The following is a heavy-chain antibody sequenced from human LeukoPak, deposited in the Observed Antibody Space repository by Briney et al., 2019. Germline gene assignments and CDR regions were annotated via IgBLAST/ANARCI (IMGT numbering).Heavy chain of an antibody. V-gene: IGHV7-4-1*02. CDR1: GYTFTGYY. CDR2: INTNTGSP. J-gene: IGHJ4*02. D-gene: IGHD3-10*01. Sequence: ASVKVSCKASGYTFTGYYMHRVRQAPGQGLEWMGWINTNTGSPTYAQGFTGRFVFSLDTSVSTAYLQISSLKAEDTAVYYCARDFYGSGSYSNFDYWGQGTLVTVSS. CDR3: ARDFYGSGSYSNFDY.